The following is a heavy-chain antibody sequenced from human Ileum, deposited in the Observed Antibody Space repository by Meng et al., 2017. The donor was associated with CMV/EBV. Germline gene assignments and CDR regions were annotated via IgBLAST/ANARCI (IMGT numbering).Heavy chain of an antibody. J-gene: IGHJ4*02. CDR3: ARIAWNVAAF. Sequence: ISGDSVSSNSAAWTWIRQSPSRGLEWLGRTYYRSKWYNDYAASVESRITINPDTSKNQFSLQLNSVTPDDTAVYYCARIAWNVAAFWGQGTLVTVSS. V-gene: IGHV6-1*01. CDR1: GDSVSSNSAA. D-gene: IGHD1-1*01. CDR2: TYYRSKWYN.